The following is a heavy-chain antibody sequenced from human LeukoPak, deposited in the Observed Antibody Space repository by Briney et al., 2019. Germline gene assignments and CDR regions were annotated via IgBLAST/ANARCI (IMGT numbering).Heavy chain of an antibody. J-gene: IGHJ3*02. CDR3: ARESDYGDAFDI. V-gene: IGHV4-61*02. CDR1: GGSISSGSYY. Sequence: SETLSLTCTVSGGSISSGSYYWSWIRQPAGKGLEWIGRIYTSGSTNYNPSLKSRVTISVDTSKNQFSLKLSSVTAADTAVYYCARESDYGDAFDIWGQGTMVTVSS. D-gene: IGHD4-17*01. CDR2: IYTSGST.